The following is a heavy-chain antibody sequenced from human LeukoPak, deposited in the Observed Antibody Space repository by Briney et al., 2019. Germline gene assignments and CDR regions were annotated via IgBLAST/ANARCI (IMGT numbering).Heavy chain of an antibody. D-gene: IGHD6-13*01. CDR2: IYYSGST. Sequence: PSETLSLICTVSGGSISSYYWSWIRQPPGKGLEWIGYIYYSGSTNYNPSLKSRVTISVDTSKNQFSLKLSSVTAADTAVYYCAREGSKAPPRWGQGTLVTVSS. J-gene: IGHJ4*02. CDR1: GGSISSYY. V-gene: IGHV4-59*01. CDR3: AREGSKAPPR.